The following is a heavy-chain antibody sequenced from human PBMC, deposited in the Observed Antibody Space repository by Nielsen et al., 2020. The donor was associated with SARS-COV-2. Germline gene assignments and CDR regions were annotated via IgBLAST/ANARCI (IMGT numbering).Heavy chain of an antibody. V-gene: IGHV1-2*06. CDR3: ARARATIFGLVMSYGMDV. D-gene: IGHD3/OR15-3a*01. Sequence: ASVKVSCKASGYTFTDHYIHWVRQAPGQGLEWMGRINPYSGGTNYAQKFQGTVTMTRDASISTVYMELTSDDTAVYYCARARATIFGLVMSYGMDVWGQGTTVTVSS. CDR1: GYTFTDHY. CDR2: INPYSGGT. J-gene: IGHJ6*02.